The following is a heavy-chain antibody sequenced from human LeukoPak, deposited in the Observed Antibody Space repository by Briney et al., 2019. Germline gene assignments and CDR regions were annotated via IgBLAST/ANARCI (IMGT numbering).Heavy chain of an antibody. CDR3: ARGRGSYCSGGSCYSGYFDY. Sequence: GGSLRLSCAASGFTFSSYDMHWVRQAPGKGLEWVSAIGTAGDTYYPGSVKGRFTISRENAKNSLYLQMNSLRAGDTAVYYCARGRGSYCSGGSCYSGYFDYWGQGTLVTVSS. CDR1: GFTFSSYD. D-gene: IGHD2-15*01. J-gene: IGHJ4*02. CDR2: IGTAGDT. V-gene: IGHV3-13*01.